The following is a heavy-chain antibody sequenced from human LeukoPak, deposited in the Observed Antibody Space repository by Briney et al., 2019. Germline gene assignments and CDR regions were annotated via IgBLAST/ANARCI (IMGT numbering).Heavy chain of an antibody. CDR1: GFIFSSYT. D-gene: IGHD2-15*01. V-gene: IGHV3-48*02. Sequence: GGSLRLSCAASGFIFSSYTMNWVRQVPGKGLEWISFVSVSGATDCPDSVKGRFTISRDNVRNSLYLQMNSLRDDDTAVYYCARGSCSGGSCYVDYWGQGTLVTVSS. J-gene: IGHJ4*02. CDR3: ARGSCSGGSCYVDY. CDR2: VSVSGAT.